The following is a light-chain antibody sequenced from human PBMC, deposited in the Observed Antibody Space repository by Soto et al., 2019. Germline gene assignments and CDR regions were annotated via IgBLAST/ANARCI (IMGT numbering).Light chain of an antibody. CDR2: GAS. V-gene: IGKV3-20*01. Sequence: EIVLTQSPGTLSLSPGERATLSCRASQSVSSSYLAWYQQKPGQAPRLLIYGASSRATGIPDRFSGSGSGTDFTLTISRLEPEDFAVYYCQQYAGSSETFGQGTKVDIK. CDR1: QSVSSSY. J-gene: IGKJ1*01. CDR3: QQYAGSSET.